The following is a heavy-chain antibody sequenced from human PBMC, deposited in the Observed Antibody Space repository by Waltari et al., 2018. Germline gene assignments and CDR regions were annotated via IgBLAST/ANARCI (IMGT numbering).Heavy chain of an antibody. V-gene: IGHV3-23*01. Sequence: VHLLVSGAGFVQPGASTRLSCPALGLLFQNFAMNWVRLAPGTGLDWVAAITVSDDTFYADSVMGRFTVSRDTSKNTVYLQMNGLRAEDTAIYYCAKPFYNWDDPLHSWGQGTLVAVSS. D-gene: IGHD1-20*01. CDR1: GLLFQNFA. CDR3: AKPFYNWDDPLHS. J-gene: IGHJ4*02. CDR2: ITVSDDT.